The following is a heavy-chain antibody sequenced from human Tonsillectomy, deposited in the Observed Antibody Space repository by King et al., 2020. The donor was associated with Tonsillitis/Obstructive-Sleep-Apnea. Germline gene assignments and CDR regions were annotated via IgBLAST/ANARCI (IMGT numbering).Heavy chain of an antibody. D-gene: IGHD3-22*01. CDR2: ISGSVGST. CDR1: GFTFSSYA. J-gene: IGHJ4*02. CDR3: ARTVTVVNLSEFDY. Sequence: VQLVESGGGLVQPGGSLRLSCAASGFTFSSYAMSWVRQAPGKGLEWVSAISGSVGSTYYADSVKGRFTISRDNFKNTLYLQMNSLRAEDTAVYYCARTVTVVNLSEFDYWGQGTLVTVSS. V-gene: IGHV3-23*04.